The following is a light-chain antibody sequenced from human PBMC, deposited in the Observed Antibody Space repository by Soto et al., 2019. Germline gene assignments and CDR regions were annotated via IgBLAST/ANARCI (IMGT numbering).Light chain of an antibody. CDR1: QGIRND. J-gene: IGKJ1*01. CDR3: LQHFNFSWT. V-gene: IGKV1-6*01. CDR2: AAF. Sequence: AIHMTQSPSSLSASVGDRVTITCRASQGIRNDLGWYQKKPGKAPKLLIFAAFNLQSGVPSRFSGGGSGTDFTLTISSLQPEDFVTYYCLQHFNFSWTFGQGTKVEIK.